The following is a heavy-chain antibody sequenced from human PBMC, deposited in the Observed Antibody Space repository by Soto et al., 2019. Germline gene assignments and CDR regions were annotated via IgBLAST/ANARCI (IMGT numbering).Heavy chain of an antibody. V-gene: IGHV4-59*08. D-gene: IGHD2-15*01. CDR2: IYYSGST. J-gene: IGHJ3*02. CDR3: ARGEGYCSGGSCYLLYTDI. Sequence: SETLSLTCTVSGGSISSYYWSWIRQPPGKGLEWIGYIYYSGSTNYNPSLKSRFTISVDTSKNQFSLKLSSVTAADTAVYYCARGEGYCSGGSCYLLYTDIWGQGTMVTVSS. CDR1: GGSISSYY.